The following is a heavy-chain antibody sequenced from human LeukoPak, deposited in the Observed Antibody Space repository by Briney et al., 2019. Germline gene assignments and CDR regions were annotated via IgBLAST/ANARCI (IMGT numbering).Heavy chain of an antibody. J-gene: IGHJ6*03. Sequence: KASETLSLTCTVSGGSISSSSYYWGWIRQPPGKGLEWIGSIYYSGSTYYNPSLKSRVTISVDTSKNQFSLKLSSVTAADTAVYYCARGDYYYYMDVWGKGTTVTISS. V-gene: IGHV4-39*01. CDR3: ARGDYYYYMDV. CDR1: GGSISSSSYY. CDR2: IYYSGST.